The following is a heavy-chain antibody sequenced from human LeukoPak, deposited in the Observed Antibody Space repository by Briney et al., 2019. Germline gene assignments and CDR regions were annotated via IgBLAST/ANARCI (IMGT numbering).Heavy chain of an antibody. D-gene: IGHD3-10*01. J-gene: IGHJ4*02. CDR3: ARGLDSTLLSD. V-gene: IGHV4-59*08. Sequence: SETLSLTRTVSGGSISSYYWSWIRQPPGKGLEWIGYIYYSGSTNYNPSLKSRVTISVDTSKNQFSLKLSSVTAADTAVYYCARGLDSTLLSDWGQGTLVTVSS. CDR1: GGSISSYY. CDR2: IYYSGST.